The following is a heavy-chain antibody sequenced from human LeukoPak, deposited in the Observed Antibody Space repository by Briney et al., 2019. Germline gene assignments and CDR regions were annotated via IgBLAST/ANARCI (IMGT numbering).Heavy chain of an antibody. V-gene: IGHV3-30*13. CDR3: AREWGLRLAVNPKGMDV. Sequence: DSVKGRFTISRDNSKNSLYLQMNSLRTEDTAVYYCAREWGLRLAVNPKGMDVWGQGTTVIVSS. D-gene: IGHD6-19*01. J-gene: IGHJ6*02.